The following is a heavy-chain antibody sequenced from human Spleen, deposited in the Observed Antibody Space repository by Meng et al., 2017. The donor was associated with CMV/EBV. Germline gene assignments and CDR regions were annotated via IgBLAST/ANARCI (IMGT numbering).Heavy chain of an antibody. D-gene: IGHD3-3*01. J-gene: IGHJ4*02. V-gene: IGHV1-18*01. CDR1: EYNFASYG. Sequence: SVKVSCKASEYNFASYGITWVRQAPGQGLEWLGWINTYNGDTNYAQKLQGRVTMTTDRSTRTAYMELRSLRSDDTAIYYCARSITIFQIDYWGQGTLVTVSS. CDR3: ARSITIFQIDY. CDR2: INTYNGDT.